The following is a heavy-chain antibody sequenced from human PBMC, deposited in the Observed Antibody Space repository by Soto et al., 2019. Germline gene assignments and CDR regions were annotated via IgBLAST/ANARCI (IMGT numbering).Heavy chain of an antibody. CDR2: VYYTGST. D-gene: IGHD2-21*02. Sequence: TSETLSLTCTVSGASIRSTDYYWSWIRQAPGKGLEWIGYVYYTGSTYYNPSLMSRLTISVDTSKNQFSLKLTSVTAAETAVYYCVRTAREGAVAPHWFDRWGQGTQVTVYS. CDR3: VRTAREGAVAPHWFDR. V-gene: IGHV4-30-4*01. J-gene: IGHJ5*02. CDR1: GASIRSTDYY.